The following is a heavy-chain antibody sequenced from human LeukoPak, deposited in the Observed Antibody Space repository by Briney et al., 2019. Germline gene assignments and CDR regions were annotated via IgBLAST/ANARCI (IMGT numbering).Heavy chain of an antibody. D-gene: IGHD3-16*01. CDR2: IKEDGTTI. V-gene: IGHV3-7*01. Sequence: GGSLRLSCTASGFTFSNYWMGWVRQAPGKGLEWVANIKEDGTTIYYVDSVKGRFTISRDNAKNSLYLQMNSVRDEDTAVYYCARVVDYGWFDPWCQGTLVAVSS. CDR3: ARVVDYGWFDP. J-gene: IGHJ5*02. CDR1: GFTFSNYW.